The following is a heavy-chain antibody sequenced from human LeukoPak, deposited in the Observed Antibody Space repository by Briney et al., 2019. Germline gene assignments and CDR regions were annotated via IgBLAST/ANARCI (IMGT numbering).Heavy chain of an antibody. V-gene: IGHV4-59*01. CDR2: INYSGST. D-gene: IGHD6-19*01. CDR3: ARGTDSNGWLFDY. J-gene: IGHJ4*02. CDR1: GGSISSYY. Sequence: PSETLSLTCTVSGGSISSYYWSWIRQPPGKGLEWIGYINYSGSTNYNPSLKSRVTISVDTSRNQLSLKLTSVTAADTAVYYCARGTDSNGWLFDYWGQGTLVTVSS.